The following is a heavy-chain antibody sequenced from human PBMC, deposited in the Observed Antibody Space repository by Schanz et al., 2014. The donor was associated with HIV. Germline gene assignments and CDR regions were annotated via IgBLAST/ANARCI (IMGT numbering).Heavy chain of an antibody. CDR3: ARQGLRFSFWLDY. D-gene: IGHD4-17*01. Sequence: EVQLLESGGGLVQPGGSLRLSCAASGFTFSSYAMSWVRQAPGKGLEWVSTISGSGGSPYYADSVKGRFTISRDNSKNTLYLQMNSLRAEDTAVYGCARQGLRFSFWLDYWGQGPPVTVSS. J-gene: IGHJ4*02. V-gene: IGHV3-23*01. CDR1: GFTFSSYA. CDR2: ISGSGGSP.